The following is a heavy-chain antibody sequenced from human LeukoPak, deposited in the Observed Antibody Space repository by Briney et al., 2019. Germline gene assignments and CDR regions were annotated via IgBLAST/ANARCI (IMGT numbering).Heavy chain of an antibody. CDR2: ISSRSNAI. Sequence: GSLRLSCAAAGFTFSTYSMNWVRQAPGKGLEWISYISSRSNAIYYADSVKGRFTISRDNAKNSLYLQMNSLRAEDTAVYYCAKAPSYSSSWYDHWGQGTLVTVSS. J-gene: IGHJ5*02. V-gene: IGHV3-48*04. CDR3: AKAPSYSSSWYDH. CDR1: GFTFSTYS. D-gene: IGHD6-13*01.